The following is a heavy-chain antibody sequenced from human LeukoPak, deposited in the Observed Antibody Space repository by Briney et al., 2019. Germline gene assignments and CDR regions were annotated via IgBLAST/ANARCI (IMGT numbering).Heavy chain of an antibody. D-gene: IGHD6-19*01. V-gene: IGHV3-64*01. J-gene: IGHJ4*02. CDR3: ARDSSSRPFDY. CDR2: ISSNGGST. Sequence: GGSLRLSCAASVFTITDYGMDWVRQAPGKGLEYVSTISSNGGSTYYANSVKGRFTVSRDNSKNTLYLQMGSLRAEDMAVYYCARDSSSRPFDYWGQGTLVTVSS. CDR1: VFTITDYG.